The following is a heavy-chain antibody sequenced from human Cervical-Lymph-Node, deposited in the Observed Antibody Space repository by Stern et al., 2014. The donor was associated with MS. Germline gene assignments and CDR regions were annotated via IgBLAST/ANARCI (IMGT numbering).Heavy chain of an antibody. CDR1: GITFSHSA. CDR2: VVAFNGDA. D-gene: IGHD3-3*01. J-gene: IGHJ5*02. V-gene: IGHV1-58*02. CDR3: ASERYTYYDDQRPPGGFDP. Sequence: QLVQSGPEVKKPGTSVKVSCKASGITFSHSAIQWLRQARGQGPEWIGWVVAFNGDANYAPRFQERVTITRDMSTSTVYMELRSLRSEDTAIYYCASERYTYYDDQRPPGGFDPWGQGTLVTVSS.